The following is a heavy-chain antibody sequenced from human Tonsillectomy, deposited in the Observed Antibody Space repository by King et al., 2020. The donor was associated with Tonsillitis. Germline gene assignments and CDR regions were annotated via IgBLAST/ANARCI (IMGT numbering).Heavy chain of an antibody. D-gene: IGHD1-26*01. Sequence: VQLVESGAEVKKPGESVKISCKGSVYSFTTYWIAWVRQMPGKGLEWLGIIYPGDSDSRNNPSFQGQVTISADKSISTAYLQWNSLKASDTAMYYCANPFSGNYYDGLGYWGQGTLVTVSS. V-gene: IGHV5-51*01. CDR1: VYSFTTYW. CDR2: IYPGDSDS. CDR3: ANPFSGNYYDGLGY. J-gene: IGHJ4*02.